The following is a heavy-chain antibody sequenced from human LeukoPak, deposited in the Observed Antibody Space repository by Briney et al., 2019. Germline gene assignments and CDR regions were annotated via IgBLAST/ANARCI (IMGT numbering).Heavy chain of an antibody. CDR3: ARVGDSSGYFFYYYYYMDV. V-gene: IGHV3-30*02. D-gene: IGHD3-22*01. J-gene: IGHJ6*03. CDR1: GFIFSSYG. CDR2: IRYAGGDT. Sequence: GGSLRLSCAASGFIFSSYGMHWVRQAPGKGLEWVAFIRYAGGDTYYADSVKGRFTISRDNSKSTLYLQMNSLRAEDTAVYYCARVGDSSGYFFYYYYYMDVWGKGTTVTVSS.